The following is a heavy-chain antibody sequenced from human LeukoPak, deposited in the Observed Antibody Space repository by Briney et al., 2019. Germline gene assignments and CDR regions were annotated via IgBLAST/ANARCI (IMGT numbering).Heavy chain of an antibody. D-gene: IGHD3-10*01. V-gene: IGHV1-2*02. CDR1: GYTFTGYY. Sequence: ASVKVSCKASGYTFTGYYMHWVRQAPGQGLEWMGWINPNSGGTNYAQKFQGRATMTRDASISTAYMELSRLRSDDTAVYYCASEAYYYGSGVTGGAFDIWGQGTMVTVSS. J-gene: IGHJ3*02. CDR3: ASEAYYYGSGVTGGAFDI. CDR2: INPNSGGT.